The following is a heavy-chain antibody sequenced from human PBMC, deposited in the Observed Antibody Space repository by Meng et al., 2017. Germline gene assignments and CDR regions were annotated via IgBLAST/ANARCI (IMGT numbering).Heavy chain of an antibody. CDR3: TRDGYSDCSRTSCFDS. CDR2: IDTKTGNP. CDR1: GYTLTSYA. V-gene: IGHV7-4-1*02. Sequence: QVHLVHDGSEWRKPGASVKVSCKSSGYTLTSYAINWLRQAPGQGLQWMGWIDTKTGNPTYVPGFTGRLVFSLDTSVSTAYLQISGLKADDTAVYYCTRDGYSDCSRTSCFDSWGQGTLVTVSS. J-gene: IGHJ4*02. D-gene: IGHD2-2*01.